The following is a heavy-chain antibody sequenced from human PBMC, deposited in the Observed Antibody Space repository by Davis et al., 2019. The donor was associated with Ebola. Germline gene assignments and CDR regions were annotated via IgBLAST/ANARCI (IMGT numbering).Heavy chain of an antibody. CDR3: ARPGSSGWVNYYFDY. J-gene: IGHJ4*02. CDR1: GGSISSSSYY. D-gene: IGHD6-19*01. Sequence: SETLSLTCTVSGGSISSSSYYWGWIRQPPGKGLEWIGEINHSGSTNYNPSLKSRVTISVDTSKNQFSLKLSSVTAADTAVYYCARPGSSGWVNYYFDYWGQGTLVTVSS. CDR2: INHSGST. V-gene: IGHV4-39*01.